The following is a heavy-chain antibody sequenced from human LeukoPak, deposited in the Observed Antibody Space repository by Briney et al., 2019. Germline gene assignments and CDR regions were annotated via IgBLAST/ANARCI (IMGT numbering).Heavy chain of an antibody. CDR3: AAMDTAMVPYYYYGMDV. V-gene: IGHV1-58*01. CDR2: IVVGSGNT. Sequence: SVKVSCKASGFTFTSSAVQWVRQARGQRLEWIGWIVVGSGNTNYAQKFQERVTITRDMSTSTAYMELSSLRSEDTAVYYCAAMDTAMVPYYYYGMDVWGQGTTVTVSS. D-gene: IGHD5-18*01. CDR1: GFTFTSSA. J-gene: IGHJ6*02.